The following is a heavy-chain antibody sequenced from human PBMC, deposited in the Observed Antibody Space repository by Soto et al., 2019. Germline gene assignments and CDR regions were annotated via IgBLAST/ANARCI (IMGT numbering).Heavy chain of an antibody. Sequence: TLSLTCGVSGDSVGRGTSYWSWVRQAPGRGLEWIGYIFDAPTTNYNPSFESRVSISLDTAKNQVSLKLTSVTAADTAIYYCARDRRGRAAGFIYSYAMDVWGQGTSVTVSS. CDR1: GDSVGRGTSY. V-gene: IGHV4-61*01. D-gene: IGHD6-13*01. J-gene: IGHJ6*02. CDR2: IFDAPTT. CDR3: ARDRRGRAAGFIYSYAMDV.